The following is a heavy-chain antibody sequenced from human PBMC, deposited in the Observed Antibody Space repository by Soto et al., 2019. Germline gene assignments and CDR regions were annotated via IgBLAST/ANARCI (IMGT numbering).Heavy chain of an antibody. CDR2: IYYSGST. CDR1: GGSINNCY. J-gene: IGHJ4*02. V-gene: IGHV4-59*01. Sequence: QVQLQESGPGLVKPSETLSLTCTVSGGSINNCYWSWIRQPPGKGLEWIGYIYYSGSTNYNPSLKSRVTISVDTSKNPCSLKLSSVTAADTAVYYCARRYGGNFDYWGQGTLVTVSS. D-gene: IGHD1-26*01. CDR3: ARRYGGNFDY.